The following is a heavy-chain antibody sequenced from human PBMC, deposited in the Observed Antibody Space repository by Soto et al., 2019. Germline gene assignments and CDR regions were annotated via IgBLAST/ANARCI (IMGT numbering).Heavy chain of an antibody. CDR1: GGTFSRYS. CDR3: AREDRDRETGLVPAAIDGMDV. Sequence: QVQLVQSGAEVKKPGSSVKVSCKASGGTFSRYSITWVRQAPGHGLEWIGRIIPIFGIASYAQKFQGRVTVAADESTGTAYMGLRSLRSDDTAVYYCAREDRDRETGLVPAAIDGMDVWGQGTTVTVSS. V-gene: IGHV1-69*08. D-gene: IGHD2-2*01. CDR2: IIPIFGIA. J-gene: IGHJ6*02.